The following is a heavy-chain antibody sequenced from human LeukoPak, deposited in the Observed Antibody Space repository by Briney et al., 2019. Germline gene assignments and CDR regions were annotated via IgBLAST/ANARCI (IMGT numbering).Heavy chain of an antibody. V-gene: IGHV3-23*01. J-gene: IGHJ6*03. CDR1: GFTFNNYA. CDR2: ISGSGGST. D-gene: IGHD3-10*01. CDR3: AKGRWFGELLLYYYYMDV. Sequence: GGSLRLSCAASGFTFNNYAMSWVRQAPGKGLEWVSGISGSGGSTYHADSVKGRFTISRDNSKNTLYLQMNSLRAEDTAVYYCAKGRWFGELLLYYYYMDVWGKGTTVTVSS.